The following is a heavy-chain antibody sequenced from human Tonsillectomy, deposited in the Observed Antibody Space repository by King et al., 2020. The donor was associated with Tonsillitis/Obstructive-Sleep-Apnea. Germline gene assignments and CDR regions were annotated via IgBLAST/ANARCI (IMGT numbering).Heavy chain of an antibody. J-gene: IGHJ6*02. CDR2: IDPSDSYS. CDR3: ARQVAGTYYYYYHGLDV. Sequence: QLVQSGAEVKKPGESLRISCKGSGYSFTSYWITWVRQMPGKGLEWMGRIDPSDSYSDYGPSFQGHVTISADKSISTAYLQWGSLKASDTAMYYCARQVAGTYYYYYHGLDVWAQGTTVIVSS. CDR1: GYSFTSYW. D-gene: IGHD6-19*01. V-gene: IGHV5-10-1*03.